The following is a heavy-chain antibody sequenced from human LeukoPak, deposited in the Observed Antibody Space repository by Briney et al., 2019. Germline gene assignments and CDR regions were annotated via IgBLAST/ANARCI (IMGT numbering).Heavy chain of an antibody. CDR3: AREGDFWSGYFRFDY. CDR2: INTDGSST. D-gene: IGHD3-3*01. CDR1: GFTFSSYW. V-gene: IGHV3-74*01. J-gene: IGHJ4*02. Sequence: PGGSLRLSCAASGFTFSSYWMHWVRQAPGKGLVWVSRINTDGSSTSYADSVKGRFTISRDNAKNTLYLQMNSLRAEDTAVYYCAREGDFWSGYFRFDYWGQGTLVTVSS.